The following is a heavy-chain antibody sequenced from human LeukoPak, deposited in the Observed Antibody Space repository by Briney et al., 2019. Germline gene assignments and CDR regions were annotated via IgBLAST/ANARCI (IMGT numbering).Heavy chain of an antibody. Sequence: PGGSLRLSCVASGFTFSSYAMSWVRQAPGKGLEWVSVISGSGGSTHYADSVKGRFTISRDNSKNTLSLQMNSLRAEDTAVYYCARRGPVTQNFDYWGQGTLVTVSS. J-gene: IGHJ4*02. CDR1: GFTFSSYA. CDR2: ISGSGGST. D-gene: IGHD4-11*01. V-gene: IGHV3-23*01. CDR3: ARRGPVTQNFDY.